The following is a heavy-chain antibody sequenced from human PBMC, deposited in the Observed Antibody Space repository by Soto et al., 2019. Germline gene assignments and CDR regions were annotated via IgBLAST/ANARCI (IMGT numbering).Heavy chain of an antibody. CDR3: ARAYTRSSPIDY. D-gene: IGHD6-6*01. J-gene: IGHJ4*02. CDR2: IYPSNSEI. Sequence: EVQLVQSGAEVKKPGESLKISCEGSGYTFTVYWIGWVRQMPGKGLEWMGIIYPSNSEIRYSPSFQGQVTISAEKSISTAYLQWSSLKASDTAMYYCARAYTRSSPIDYWGQGTLVTVSS. V-gene: IGHV5-51*01. CDR1: GYTFTVYW.